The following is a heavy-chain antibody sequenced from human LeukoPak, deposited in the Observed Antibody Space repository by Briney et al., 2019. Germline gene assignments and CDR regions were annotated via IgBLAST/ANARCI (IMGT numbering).Heavy chain of an antibody. Sequence: AGGSLRLSCAASGFTFSNAWMNWVRQAPGKGLEWVGRIKNKTDGGTTDYAAPVKGRFTISRDDSKNTLYLQMNSLKTEDTAVYYCTTDRDPYSSGWYARDYWGQGTLVTVSS. CDR2: IKNKTDGGTT. V-gene: IGHV3-15*07. CDR3: TTDRDPYSSGWYARDY. CDR1: GFTFSNAW. J-gene: IGHJ4*02. D-gene: IGHD6-19*01.